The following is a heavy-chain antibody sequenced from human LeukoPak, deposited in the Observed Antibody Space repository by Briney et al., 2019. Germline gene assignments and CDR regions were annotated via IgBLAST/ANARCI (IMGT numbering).Heavy chain of an antibody. CDR1: GFTFSTYS. D-gene: IGHD3-3*01. CDR2: ISNSGGSI. J-gene: IGHJ4*02. V-gene: IGHV3-48*01. Sequence: GGSLRLSCVASGFTFSTYSMSWVRQAPGKGLEWVSYISNSGGSIYYADSVKGRFTISRDIAKNSLYLQMNSLRAEDTAVYYCARGFAPAYWDQGTLVTVSS. CDR3: ARGFAPAY.